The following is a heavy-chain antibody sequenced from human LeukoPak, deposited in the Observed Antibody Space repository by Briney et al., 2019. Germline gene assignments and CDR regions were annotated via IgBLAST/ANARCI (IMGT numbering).Heavy chain of an antibody. D-gene: IGHD3-3*01. J-gene: IGHJ5*02. CDR3: ARTARITIFGVVIPLGFDP. V-gene: IGHV3-48*03. CDR1: GFTFSSDE. CDR2: ISSSGSTI. Sequence: GGSLRLSCAASGFTFSSDEMNWVRQAPGKGLEWVSYISSSGSTIYYADSVKGRFTISRDNAKNSLYLQMNSLRAEDTAVYYCARTARITIFGVVIPLGFDPWGQGTLVTVSS.